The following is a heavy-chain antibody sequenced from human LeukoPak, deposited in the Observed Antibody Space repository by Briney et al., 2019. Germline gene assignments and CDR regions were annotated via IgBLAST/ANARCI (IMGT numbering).Heavy chain of an antibody. J-gene: IGHJ4*02. Sequence: SVKVSCKASGGTFSSYAISWVRQAPGQGLEWMGGIIPIFGTANYAQKFQGRVTITADESTSTAYMELSSLRCEDTAVYYCAREEVWDSSSWYYIEGWGQGTLVTVSS. CDR3: AREEVWDSSSWYYIEG. D-gene: IGHD6-13*01. CDR1: GGTFSSYA. V-gene: IGHV1-69*13. CDR2: IIPIFGTA.